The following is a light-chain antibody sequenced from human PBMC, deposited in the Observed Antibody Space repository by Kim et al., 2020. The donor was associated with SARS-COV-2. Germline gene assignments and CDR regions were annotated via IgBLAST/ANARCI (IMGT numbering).Light chain of an antibody. CDR1: SSDVGGYNY. CDR3: SSNAGRNNLI. J-gene: IGLJ2*01. CDR2: EVS. V-gene: IGLV2-8*01. Sequence: QSALTQPPSASGSPGQSVTISCTGTSSDVGGYNYVSWYQQHPGKAPKLMIYEVSERPSGVPDRFSGSKSGNTASLTVSGLQAEDEADYYCSSNAGRNNLIFGGGTKLAVL.